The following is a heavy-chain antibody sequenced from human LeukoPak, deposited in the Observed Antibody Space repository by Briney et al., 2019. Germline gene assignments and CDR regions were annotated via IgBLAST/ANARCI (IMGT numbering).Heavy chain of an antibody. CDR2: IRYYGSNK. D-gene: IGHD6-19*01. CDR1: GFTFSSYG. V-gene: IGHV3-30*02. CDR3: STGSSSGRHGRLDY. J-gene: IGHJ4*02. Sequence: GVSLRLSCAASGFTFSSYGMHWVRQAPGKGLEGVAVIRYYGSNKYYVDSVRVRFTISRDNSKNTLYLQMNSLSAADSAVLYGSTGSSSGRHGRLDYWGQGPLVTVS.